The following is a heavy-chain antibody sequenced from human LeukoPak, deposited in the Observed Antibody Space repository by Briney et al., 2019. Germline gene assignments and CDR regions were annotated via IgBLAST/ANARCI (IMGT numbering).Heavy chain of an antibody. CDR3: ARDLFGSGHFVSESP. CDR2: IYDSGTT. Sequence: SQTLSLTCTVSGGSISNGGYYWSWIRQHPGKGLEWIGYIYDSGTTYYSPALQSRVTISVDTSDNKFSLNLRSLTAADTAVYYCARDLFGSGHFVSESPWGQGTLVTVSS. D-gene: IGHD3-10*01. J-gene: IGHJ5*02. V-gene: IGHV4-31*03. CDR1: GGSISNGGYY.